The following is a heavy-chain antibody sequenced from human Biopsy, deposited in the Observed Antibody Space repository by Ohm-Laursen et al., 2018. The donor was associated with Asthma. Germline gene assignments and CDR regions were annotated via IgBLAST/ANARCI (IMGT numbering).Heavy chain of an antibody. V-gene: IGHV1-3*01. CDR2: INAGNGNT. Sequence: ESSVKVSCKASGYTFINYAIHWVRQAPGQRLEWMGWINAGNGNTKYSQKFQGRVTISRDTSASTAYMDLSSLRSEDTAVYYCARTYYDFLTWQVNDAFAMWGQGKIVTGPS. J-gene: IGHJ3*02. CDR1: GYTFINYA. D-gene: IGHD3-9*01. CDR3: ARTYYDFLTWQVNDAFAM.